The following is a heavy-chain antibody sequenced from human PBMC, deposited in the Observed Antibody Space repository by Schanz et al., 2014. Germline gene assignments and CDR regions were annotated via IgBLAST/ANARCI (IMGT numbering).Heavy chain of an antibody. CDR3: ARVELSVYYYAMDV. D-gene: IGHD2-15*01. CDR1: GFTFSIHY. CDR2: IKPDGSEK. V-gene: IGHV3-7*01. Sequence: EVQLVESGGGLVQPGGSLRLSCAASGFTFSIHYMSWVRQAPGKGLEWVAKIKPDGSEKLYVDSVRGRFAVSRDNVKNLLYLQMNSLRAEDAAVYYCARVELSVYYYAMDVWGQGTTVTVSS. J-gene: IGHJ6*02.